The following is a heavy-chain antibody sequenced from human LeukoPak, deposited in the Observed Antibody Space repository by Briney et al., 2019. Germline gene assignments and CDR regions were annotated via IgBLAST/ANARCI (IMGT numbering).Heavy chain of an antibody. V-gene: IGHV3-23*01. Sequence: PGESLRLSCAASGFTFSSYAMSWVRQAPGKGLEWVSAISGSGGTTYYADSVRGRFTISRENSKNTLYLQMNSLRAEDTAVYYCAKGLYRTGNFDYWGQGTLVTVSS. CDR2: ISGSGGTT. CDR3: AKGLYRTGNFDY. CDR1: GFTFSSYA. J-gene: IGHJ4*02. D-gene: IGHD3-16*02.